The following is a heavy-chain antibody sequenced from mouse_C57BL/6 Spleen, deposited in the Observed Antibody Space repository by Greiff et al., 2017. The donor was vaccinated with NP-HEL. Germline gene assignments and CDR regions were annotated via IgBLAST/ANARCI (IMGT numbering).Heavy chain of an antibody. CDR3: ARGGLRLGYAMDY. CDR2: IYPGDGDT. Sequence: QVQLKQSGPELVKPGASVKISCKASGYAFSSSWMNWVKQRPGKGLEWIGRIYPGDGDTNYNGKFKGKATLTADKSSSTAYMQLSSLTSEDSAVYFCARGGLRLGYAMDYWGQGTSVTVSS. CDR1: GYAFSSSW. D-gene: IGHD2-4*01. J-gene: IGHJ4*01. V-gene: IGHV1-82*01.